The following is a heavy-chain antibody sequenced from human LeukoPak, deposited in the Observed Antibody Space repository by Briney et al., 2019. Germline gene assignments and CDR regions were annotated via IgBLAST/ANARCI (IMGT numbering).Heavy chain of an antibody. Sequence: SETLSLTCTVSGGSISSYYWSWIRQPPGKGLEWIGYIYYSGSTNYNPSLKSRVTISVDTSKNQFSLKLSSVTAADTAVYYCARTYGPYYGMDVWGQGTTVTVSS. D-gene: IGHD4-17*01. CDR2: IYYSGST. V-gene: IGHV4-59*08. CDR3: ARTYGPYYGMDV. CDR1: GGSISSYY. J-gene: IGHJ6*02.